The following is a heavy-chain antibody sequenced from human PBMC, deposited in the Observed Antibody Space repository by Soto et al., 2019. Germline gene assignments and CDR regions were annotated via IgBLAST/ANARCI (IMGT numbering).Heavy chain of an antibody. V-gene: IGHV1-69*13. Sequence: SVKVSCKASGGTFSSYAISWVRQAPGQGLEWMGGIIPIFGTANYAQKFQGRVTITADESTSTAYMELSSLRSEDTAVYYCAREATKWYYFDYWGQGTLVTVSS. D-gene: IGHD2-15*01. J-gene: IGHJ4*02. CDR3: AREATKWYYFDY. CDR1: GGTFSSYA. CDR2: IIPIFGTA.